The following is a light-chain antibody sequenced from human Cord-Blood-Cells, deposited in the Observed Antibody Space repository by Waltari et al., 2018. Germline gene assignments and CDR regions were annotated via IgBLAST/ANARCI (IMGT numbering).Light chain of an antibody. V-gene: IGKV3-11*01. Sequence: EIVLTQSPATLSLSPGERATLSCRASQSVSSYLAWYQQKPGQAPRLLIYDASNRATGFPARFSGSGSGTDFTLTTSSLEPEDFAVYYWQQRSNWLTFGGGTKVEIK. CDR3: QQRSNWLT. J-gene: IGKJ4*01. CDR1: QSVSSY. CDR2: DAS.